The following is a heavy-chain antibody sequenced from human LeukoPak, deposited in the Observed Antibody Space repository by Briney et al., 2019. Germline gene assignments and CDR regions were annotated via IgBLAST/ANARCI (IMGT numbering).Heavy chain of an antibody. D-gene: IGHD3-10*01. CDR3: ARNEYRGPYYGSGRLSVDY. CDR2: ISGSGGST. CDR1: GFTFSSYA. J-gene: IGHJ4*02. Sequence: GGSLRLSCAASGFTFSSYAMSWVRQAPGKGLEWVSAISGSGGSTYYADSVKGRFTISRDNAKNSLYLQMNSLRAEDTAVYYCARNEYRGPYYGSGRLSVDYWGQGTLVTVSS. V-gene: IGHV3-23*01.